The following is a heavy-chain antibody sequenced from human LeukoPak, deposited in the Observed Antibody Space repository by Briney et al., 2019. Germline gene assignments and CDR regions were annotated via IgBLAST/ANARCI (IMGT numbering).Heavy chain of an antibody. Sequence: GGSLRLSCAASGFTFSRYWMHWVRQGPGKGLVWVSRINSDGSSTSYADSVKGRFTISRDNDKNTLYLQMNSLRAEDTAVYYCAREYSTGFDPWGQGTLVTVSS. J-gene: IGHJ5*02. D-gene: IGHD2-15*01. CDR3: AREYSTGFDP. CDR1: GFTFSRYW. CDR2: INSDGSST. V-gene: IGHV3-74*01.